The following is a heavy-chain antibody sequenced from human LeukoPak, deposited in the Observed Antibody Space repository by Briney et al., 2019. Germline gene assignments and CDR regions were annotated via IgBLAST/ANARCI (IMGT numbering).Heavy chain of an antibody. CDR3: AKRGDCSGTCTYDY. V-gene: IGHV3-23*01. CDR1: GFTFSNYA. D-gene: IGHD2-2*01. Sequence: PGGSLRLSCAASGFTFSNYAIHWVRQAAGKGLEWVSIVGGSGVKTYYADSVKGRFTISRDNSKNTVYLQMNSLRAEDTAVYYCAKRGDCSGTCTYDYWGQGTLVTVSS. J-gene: IGHJ4*02. CDR2: VGGSGVKT.